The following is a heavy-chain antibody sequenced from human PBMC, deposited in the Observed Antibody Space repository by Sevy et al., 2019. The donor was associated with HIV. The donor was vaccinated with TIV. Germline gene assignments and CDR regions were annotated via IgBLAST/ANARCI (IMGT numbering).Heavy chain of an antibody. D-gene: IGHD3-3*01. V-gene: IGHV3-23*01. Sequence: GGSLRLSCAASGFSFSTYAMTWVRQAPGKGLEWVSGISGSGTSTYYTDSVKGRFTISRDNSKNTVFLQMNNLRAEDTVVYYCGKVSIFGVGGFYDYWGQGTLVTVSS. CDR1: GFSFSTYA. CDR2: ISGSGTST. J-gene: IGHJ4*02. CDR3: GKVSIFGVGGFYDY.